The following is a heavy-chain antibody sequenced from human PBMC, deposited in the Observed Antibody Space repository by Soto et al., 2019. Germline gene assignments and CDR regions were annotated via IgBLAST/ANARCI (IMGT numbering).Heavy chain of an antibody. V-gene: IGHV3-23*01. CDR1: GFTFDSYA. CDR3: AKDGATLYYYDSSGSRPGDY. Sequence: PGGSLRLSCAASGFTFDSYAMSWVRQAPGKGLEWVSSISGSGDTKYYADSVKGRFTISRANSKNTLYLQMNSLRAEDTAIYYCAKDGATLYYYDSSGSRPGDYWGQGTLVTVSS. CDR2: ISGSGDTK. D-gene: IGHD3-22*01. J-gene: IGHJ4*02.